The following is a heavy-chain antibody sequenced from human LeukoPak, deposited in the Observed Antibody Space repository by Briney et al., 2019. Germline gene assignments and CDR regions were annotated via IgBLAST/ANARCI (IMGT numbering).Heavy chain of an antibody. J-gene: IGHJ4*02. V-gene: IGHV5-51*01. CDR1: GDRLTNNW. CDR2: IYPGNSDT. Sequence: GESLKISCKVSGDRLTNNWIGWVRQVPGKGLEWLGLIYPGNSDTRYSPFFQGQVTFSVDTSVSTAYLHWGGLKASDTAMYYCARFALTSSLDYWGQGTLVTVSS. CDR3: ARFALTSSLDY. D-gene: IGHD6-13*01.